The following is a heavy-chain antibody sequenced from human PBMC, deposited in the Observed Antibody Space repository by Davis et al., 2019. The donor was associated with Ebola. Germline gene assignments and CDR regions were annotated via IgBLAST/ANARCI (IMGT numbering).Heavy chain of an antibody. CDR2: INPHNGNT. CDR3: ARAQFPTTSDH. J-gene: IGHJ4*02. D-gene: IGHD1-1*01. CDR1: GYTFTNYG. Sequence: AASVKVSCKASGYTFTNYGITWVRQAPEQGLEWMGWINPHNGNTNYAQNVQGRVIMTSDTATTTAYMEVGSLRSDDMAVYYCARAQFPTTSDHWGQGTLVTVSS. V-gene: IGHV1-18*03.